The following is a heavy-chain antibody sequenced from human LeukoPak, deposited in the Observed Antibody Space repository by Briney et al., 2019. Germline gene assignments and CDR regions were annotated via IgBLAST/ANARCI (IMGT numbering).Heavy chain of an antibody. CDR3: ARGKAPTYYYGSGSSRPFDY. Sequence: SETLSLTCAVYGGSFSGYYWSWVHQPPGKGLEWIGEINHSGSTNYNPSLKSRVTISVDTSKNQFSLKLSSVTAADTAVYYCARGKAPTYYYGSGSSRPFDYWGQGTLVTVSS. J-gene: IGHJ4*02. D-gene: IGHD3-10*01. CDR2: INHSGST. CDR1: GGSFSGYY. V-gene: IGHV4-34*01.